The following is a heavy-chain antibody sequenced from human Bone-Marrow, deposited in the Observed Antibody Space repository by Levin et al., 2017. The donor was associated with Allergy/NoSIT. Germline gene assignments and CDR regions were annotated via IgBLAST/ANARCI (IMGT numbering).Heavy chain of an antibody. V-gene: IGHV1-18*01. CDR2: ISAYNGNT. D-gene: IGHD2-8*01. Sequence: ASVKVSCKASGYTFTSYGISWVRQAPGQGLEWMGWISAYNGNTNYAQKLQGRVTMTTDTSTSTAYMELRSLRSDDTAVYYCARILGRTYCTNGVCLPIPAKESNDYWGQGTLVTVSS. CDR1: GYTFTSYG. J-gene: IGHJ4*02. CDR3: ARILGRTYCTNGVCLPIPAKESNDY.